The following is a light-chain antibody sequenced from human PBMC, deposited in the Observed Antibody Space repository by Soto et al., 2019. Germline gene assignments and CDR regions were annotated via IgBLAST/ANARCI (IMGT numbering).Light chain of an antibody. CDR2: GAS. V-gene: IGKV3-20*01. J-gene: IGKJ1*01. Sequence: EIVLTQSPGTLSLSPGERATLSCRASQSVSSSYLAWYQQKPGQAPRRLIYGASSRATVIPDRFSGSGSGTSFTLTISRLEPEDFAVYYWQQYGSSPSWTFGQGTKVEIK. CDR1: QSVSSSY. CDR3: QQYGSSPSWT.